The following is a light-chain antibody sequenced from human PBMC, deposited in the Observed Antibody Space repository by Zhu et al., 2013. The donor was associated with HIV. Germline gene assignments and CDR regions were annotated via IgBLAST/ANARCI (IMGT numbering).Light chain of an antibody. CDR1: QSFSSGY. Sequence: EIVLTQSPGTLSLSPGEGATLSCRASQSFSSGYLAWYQHKPGQPPRLLIYDASNRATGIPARFSGSGSGTDFTLTISSLEPEDFAVYYCQQRSDRPPFSFGQGTKLEIK. V-gene: IGKV3-11*01. J-gene: IGKJ2*03. CDR3: QQRSDRPPFS. CDR2: DAS.